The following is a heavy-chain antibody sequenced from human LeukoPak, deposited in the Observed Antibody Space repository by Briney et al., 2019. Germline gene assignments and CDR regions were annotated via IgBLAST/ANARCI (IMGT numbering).Heavy chain of an antibody. Sequence: SETLSLTCTVSGDSISKDYYCWAWIRQPPGKGLEWIGTIYNNANTYYNPPLESRVTMSVDTSKNQISLTLTSVTAADTAVYYCARGHIDGFNPNNWFDPWGQGTLVTVSS. CDR1: GDSISKDYYC. CDR2: IYNNANT. J-gene: IGHJ5*02. V-gene: IGHV4-39*07. D-gene: IGHD5-24*01. CDR3: ARGHIDGFNPNNWFDP.